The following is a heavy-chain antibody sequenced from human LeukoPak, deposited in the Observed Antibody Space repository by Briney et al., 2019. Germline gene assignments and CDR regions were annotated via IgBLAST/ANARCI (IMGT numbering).Heavy chain of an antibody. D-gene: IGHD2-2*01. CDR3: AGSHSSTWYPDC. J-gene: IGHJ4*02. CDR1: GDSVSSNSAT. Sequence: SQTLSLTCAISGDSVSSNSATWNWIRQSPSRGLEWLGKTYYRSKWYNEYAVSVKCRITINPDTSKNRFSLQLNSVTPEDTAVYYCAGSHSSTWYPDCWGQGTLVTVSS. CDR2: TYYRSKWYN. V-gene: IGHV6-1*01.